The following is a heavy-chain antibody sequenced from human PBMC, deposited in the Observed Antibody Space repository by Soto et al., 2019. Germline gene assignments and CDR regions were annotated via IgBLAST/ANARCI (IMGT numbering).Heavy chain of an antibody. CDR3: AKGSYCTNGVCYVEYTS. CDR2: ISGSGGST. V-gene: IGHV3-23*01. Sequence: GGSLRLSCAASGFTFSSYAMSWVRQAPGKGLEWVSAISGSGGSTYYADSVKGRFTISRDNSKNTLYLQMNSLRAEDTAVYYCAKGSYCTNGVCYVEYTSWGQGTLVTVSS. D-gene: IGHD2-8*01. CDR1: GFTFSSYA. J-gene: IGHJ4*02.